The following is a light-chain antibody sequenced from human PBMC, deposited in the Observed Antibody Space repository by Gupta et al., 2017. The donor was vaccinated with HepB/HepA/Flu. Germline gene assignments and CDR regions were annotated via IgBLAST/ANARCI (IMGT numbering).Light chain of an antibody. J-gene: IGKJ1*01. CDR3: QQSDSTPRT. CDR1: QRISSY. V-gene: IGKV1-39*01. CDR2: AAS. Sequence: DLQLTQSPSSLSASVGDRVTITCRASQRISSYLNWYQQKPGKAPKLLIYAASRVKSGVPSRFSGSGSGTDFTLTISRLQPEDFATYYCQQSDSTPRTFGEGTKVEIK.